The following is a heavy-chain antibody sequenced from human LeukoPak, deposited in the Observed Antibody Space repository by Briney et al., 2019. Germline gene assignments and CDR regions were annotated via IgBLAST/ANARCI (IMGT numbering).Heavy chain of an antibody. D-gene: IGHD3-3*01. J-gene: IGHJ3*02. V-gene: IGHV4-39*07. CDR2: IYYSGST. CDR3: ARDRVYDFWSGYYTAGAFDI. CDR1: GGSISSSSYY. Sequence: SETLSLTCTVSGGSISSSSYYWGWIRQPPGKGLEWIGSIYYSGSTNYNPSLKSRVTMSVDTSKNQFSLKLSSVTAADTAVYYCARDRVYDFWSGYYTAGAFDIWGQGTMVTVSS.